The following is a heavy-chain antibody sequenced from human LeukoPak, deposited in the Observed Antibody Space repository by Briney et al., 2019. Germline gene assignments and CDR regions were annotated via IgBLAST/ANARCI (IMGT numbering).Heavy chain of an antibody. D-gene: IGHD3-10*01. CDR2: MNPNRGNT. J-gene: IGHJ5*02. CDR3: ARVVRGVIMVFDP. CDR1: GYTFTSYD. Sequence: ASVKVSCKASGYTFTSYDINWVRQATGQGLEWMGWMNPNRGNTGYAQKFQGRVTMTRNTSISTAYMELSSLRSEDTAVYYCARVVRGVIMVFDPWGQGTLVTVSS. V-gene: IGHV1-8*01.